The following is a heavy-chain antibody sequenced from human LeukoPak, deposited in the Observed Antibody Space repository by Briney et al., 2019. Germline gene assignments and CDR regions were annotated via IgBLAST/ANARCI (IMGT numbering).Heavy chain of an antibody. CDR1: GYTFTSYD. V-gene: IGHV1-18*01. Sequence: ASVKVSCKASGYTFTSYDINWVRQAPGQGLEWMGYITPYNGNTKYAQKFQGRVTMTTDTSTSTVYMEMRSLRSDDTAVYYCAREASSGAYNDYWGQGTLVTVSS. J-gene: IGHJ4*02. CDR2: ITPYNGNT. CDR3: AREASSGAYNDY. D-gene: IGHD1-26*01.